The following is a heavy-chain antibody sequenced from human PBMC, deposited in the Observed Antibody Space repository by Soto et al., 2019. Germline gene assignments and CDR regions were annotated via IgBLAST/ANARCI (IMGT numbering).Heavy chain of an antibody. D-gene: IGHD1-20*01. CDR1: GFSVSTTGVG. CDR2: VYWDDDK. Sequence: QITLKESGPTLVKPTETLTLTCNFSGFSVSTTGVGVGWIRQAPGKALEWLVFVYWDDDKRYSPSLRSQLTINKHTSKIQVVLTKSYMEPVDTGTYYCARRRQSQRNWITGDFDFWGQGILVTVSS. J-gene: IGHJ4*02. V-gene: IGHV2-5*02. CDR3: ARRRQSQRNWITGDFDF.